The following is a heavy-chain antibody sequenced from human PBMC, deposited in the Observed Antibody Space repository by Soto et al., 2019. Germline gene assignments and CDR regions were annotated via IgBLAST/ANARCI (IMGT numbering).Heavy chain of an antibody. Sequence: PGGSLRLSCAASGFTFSSYGMHWVRQAPGKGLEWVAVISYDGSNKYYADSVKGRFTISRDNSKNTLYLQMNSLRAEDTAVYYCAKDPGDGYNPAPFDYWGQGTLVTVSS. V-gene: IGHV3-30*18. J-gene: IGHJ4*02. CDR3: AKDPGDGYNPAPFDY. CDR1: GFTFSSYG. D-gene: IGHD5-12*01. CDR2: ISYDGSNK.